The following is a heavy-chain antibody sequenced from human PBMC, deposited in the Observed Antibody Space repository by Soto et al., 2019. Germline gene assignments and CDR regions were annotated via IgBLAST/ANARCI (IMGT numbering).Heavy chain of an antibody. J-gene: IGHJ6*02. CDR1: GGSLSNYG. V-gene: IGHV1-69*12. CDR2: IIPVFGTA. D-gene: IGHD4-17*01. CDR3: ARGDATKIVVTTYYGMDV. Sequence: QVQLVQSGAEVKKPGSSVKVSCKASGGSLSNYGISWVRQAPGQGLEWMGGIIPVFGTANYAQKFQGRVTITADEYTSIVYMGVTSLRSEDMAVYYCARGDATKIVVTTYYGMDVWGQGTTVTVSS.